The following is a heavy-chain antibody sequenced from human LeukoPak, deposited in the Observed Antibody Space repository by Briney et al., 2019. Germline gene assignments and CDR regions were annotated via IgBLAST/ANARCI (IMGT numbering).Heavy chain of an antibody. CDR2: IKVDGIEK. Sequence: GGSLRLSCVASGFIFSGYWMSWVRQAPGKGPEWVANIKVDGIEKYYADSVKGRFTISRDNAKNSLYLQMNSLRAEDTAVYYCARDSAGSGWVYWGQGTLVTVSS. CDR3: ARDSAGSGWVY. CDR1: GFIFSGYW. V-gene: IGHV3-7*04. D-gene: IGHD6-19*01. J-gene: IGHJ4*02.